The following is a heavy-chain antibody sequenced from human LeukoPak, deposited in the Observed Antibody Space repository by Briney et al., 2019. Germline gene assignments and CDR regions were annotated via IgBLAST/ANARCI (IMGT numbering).Heavy chain of an antibody. Sequence: ASVKVSCKASGYTFIDYHLHWVRQAPGQGLEWMGRINPKSGGTNYAQKFQGRVTMTRDTSISTAYMELSSLRSDDTAVYFCVRDIDYYDSSGFGGGYYYYYYMDFWGRGTPVTVSS. V-gene: IGHV1-2*06. J-gene: IGHJ6*03. CDR1: GYTFIDYH. CDR2: INPKSGGT. D-gene: IGHD3-22*01. CDR3: VRDIDYYDSSGFGGGYYYYYYMDF.